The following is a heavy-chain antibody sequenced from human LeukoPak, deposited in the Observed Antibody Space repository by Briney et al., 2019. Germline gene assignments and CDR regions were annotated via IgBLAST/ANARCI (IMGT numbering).Heavy chain of an antibody. CDR3: ASERPPNIYSGSSYXMDV. Sequence: SVKVSCKASGGTFSSYTISWVRQAPGQGLEWMGRIIPVSGTTTYAQKFQGRVTITTDESTSTAYMELSSLTSDDAAVYYCASERPPNIYSGSSYXMDVXXKGTTITVS. J-gene: IGHJ6*03. CDR1: GGTFSSYT. D-gene: IGHD1-26*01. CDR2: IIPVSGTT. V-gene: IGHV1-69*05.